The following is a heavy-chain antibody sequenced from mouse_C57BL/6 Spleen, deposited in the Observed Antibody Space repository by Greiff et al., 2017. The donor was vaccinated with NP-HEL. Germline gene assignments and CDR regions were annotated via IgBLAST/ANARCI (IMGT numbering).Heavy chain of an antibody. CDR2: IYPGNSDT. D-gene: IGHD2-1*01. J-gene: IGHJ1*03. CDR3: TGYYGNYEYFDV. CDR1: GYTFTSYW. Sequence: EVQLQESGTVLARPGASVKMSCKTSGYTFTSYWMHWVKQRPGQGLEWIGAIYPGNSDTSYNQKFKGKAKLTAVTSASTAYMKLSSLTNEDSAVYYCTGYYGNYEYFDVWGTGTTVTVSS. V-gene: IGHV1-5*01.